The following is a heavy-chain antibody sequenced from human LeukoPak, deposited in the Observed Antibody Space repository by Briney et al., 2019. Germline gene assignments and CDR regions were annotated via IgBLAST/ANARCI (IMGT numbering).Heavy chain of an antibody. Sequence: ASVKVSCKASGYTFTSYGISWVRQAPGQGLEWMGWISAYNGNTNYAQKFQGRVTITRDTSASTAYMELSSLRSEGTAVYYCARDIGSGWGNYFDYWGQGTLVTVSS. CDR2: ISAYNGNT. CDR1: GYTFTSYG. D-gene: IGHD6-19*01. V-gene: IGHV1-18*01. J-gene: IGHJ4*02. CDR3: ARDIGSGWGNYFDY.